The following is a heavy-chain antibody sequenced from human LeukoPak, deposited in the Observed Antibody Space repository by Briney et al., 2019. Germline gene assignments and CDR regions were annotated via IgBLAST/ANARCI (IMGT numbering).Heavy chain of an antibody. CDR1: GFVFSSYG. J-gene: IGHJ4*02. V-gene: IGHV3-30*02. CDR3: SKESNYDGSGYFN. D-gene: IGHD3-22*01. Sequence: PGGSLRLSCAASGFVFSSYGIRWVRQAPGKGLEWVSFIRFDGTTQYYADSVKGRFTISRDNSKFTVHLLMTSLRPEDTAVYYCSKESNYDGSGYFNWGQGTLVTVSS. CDR2: IRFDGTTQ.